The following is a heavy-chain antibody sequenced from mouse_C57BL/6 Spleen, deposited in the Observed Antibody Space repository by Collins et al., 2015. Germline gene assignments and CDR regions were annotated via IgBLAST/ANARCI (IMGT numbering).Heavy chain of an antibody. V-gene: IGHV9-2-1*01. Sequence: QIQLVQSGPELKKPGETVKISCKASGYTFTDYSMHWVKQAPGKGLKWMGWINTETGEPTYADDFKGRFAFSLETSASTAYLQINNLKNEDTATYFCARWLLRGFYAMDYWGQGTSVTGLL. D-gene: IGHD2-3*01. CDR1: GYTFTDYS. J-gene: IGHJ4*01. CDR2: INTETGEP. CDR3: ARWLLRGFYAMDY.